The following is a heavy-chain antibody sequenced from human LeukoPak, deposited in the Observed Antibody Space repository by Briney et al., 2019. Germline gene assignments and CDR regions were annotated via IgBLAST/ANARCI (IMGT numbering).Heavy chain of an antibody. CDR3: ARTNYYGSGSYFPYSGYYYYYMDV. J-gene: IGHJ6*03. D-gene: IGHD3-10*01. CDR1: GYSISSGYY. V-gene: IGHV4-38-2*02. CDR2: IYHSGST. Sequence: SETLSLTCTVSGYSISSGYYWGWIRQPPGKGLEWIGSIYHSGSTYYNPSLKSRVTISVDTSKNQFSLKLSSVTAADTAVYYCARTNYYGSGSYFPYSGYYYYYMDVWGKGTTVTISS.